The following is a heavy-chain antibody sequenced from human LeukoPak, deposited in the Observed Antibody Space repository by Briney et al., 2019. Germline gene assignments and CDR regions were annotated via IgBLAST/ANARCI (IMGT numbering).Heavy chain of an antibody. V-gene: IGHV1-46*01. CDR3: ARDIREEDLLYYFDY. D-gene: IGHD3-3*02. Sequence: GASVKVSCKASVYTFTSYYMHWVRQSPGQGLEWMGIINPSGGSTSYAQKFQGRVTMTRDTSTSTVYMELSSLRSEDTAVYYCARDIREEDLLYYFDYWSQGTLVTVSS. CDR2: INPSGGST. CDR1: VYTFTSYY. J-gene: IGHJ4*02.